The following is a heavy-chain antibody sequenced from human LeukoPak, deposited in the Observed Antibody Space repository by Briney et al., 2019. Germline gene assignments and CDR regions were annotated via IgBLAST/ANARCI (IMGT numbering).Heavy chain of an antibody. J-gene: IGHJ6*03. CDR2: IIPIFGTA. CDR1: VGTFSSYA. Sequence: SETVSCKACVGTFSSYAISWVRQALGRGLGWMGGIIPIFGTANYAQKCQGRVTITADESTSTAYMELSSLRSEDTAVYYCASRPPGDYYYYYMDVWGKGTTVTVSS. D-gene: IGHD3-10*01. CDR3: ASRPPGDYYYYYMDV. V-gene: IGHV1-69*01.